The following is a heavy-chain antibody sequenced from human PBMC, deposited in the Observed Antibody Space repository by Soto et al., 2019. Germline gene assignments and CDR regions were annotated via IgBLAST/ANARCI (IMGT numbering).Heavy chain of an antibody. V-gene: IGHV4-31*03. CDR3: ARVGYCTNGVCYTPSDY. D-gene: IGHD2-8*01. CDR1: GGSISSGNYY. J-gene: IGHJ4*02. CDR2: IYYSGST. Sequence: QVQLQESGPGLVKPSQTLSLTCTVSGGSISSGNYYWSWIRQHPGKGLEWIGYIYYSGSTYYNPSLKSRVTISVDTSKNQFSLQLSSVTAADTAVYYCARVGYCTNGVCYTPSDYWGQGTLVTVSS.